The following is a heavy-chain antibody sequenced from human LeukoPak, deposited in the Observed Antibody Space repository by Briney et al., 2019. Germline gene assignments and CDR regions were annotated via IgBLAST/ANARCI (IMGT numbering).Heavy chain of an antibody. Sequence: ASVKVSCKASGYTFTGYYMHWVRQAPGQGLEWMGWINPNSGGTNYAQKFQGRVTMTRDPSISTAYLQWSSLKASDTAMYYCARSGDSSANYFDYWGQGTLVTVSS. V-gene: IGHV1-2*02. CDR3: ARSGDSSANYFDY. J-gene: IGHJ4*02. D-gene: IGHD3-22*01. CDR1: GYTFTGYY. CDR2: INPNSGGT.